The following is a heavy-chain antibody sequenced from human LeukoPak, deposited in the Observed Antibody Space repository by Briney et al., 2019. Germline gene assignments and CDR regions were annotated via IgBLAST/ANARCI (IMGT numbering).Heavy chain of an antibody. CDR2: ISYDGSNK. V-gene: IGHV3-30*03. J-gene: IGHJ4*02. CDR1: GFTFSSYG. Sequence: PGGSLRLSCAASGFTFSSYGMHWVRQAPGKGLEWVAVISYDGSNKYYADSVKGRFTISRDNSKNTLYLQMNSLRAEDTAVYYCARERPGSRNPDSWGRGALVTVSS. CDR3: ARERPGSRNPDS.